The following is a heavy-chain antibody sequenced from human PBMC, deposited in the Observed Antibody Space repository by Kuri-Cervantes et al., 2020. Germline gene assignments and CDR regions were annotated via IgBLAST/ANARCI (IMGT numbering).Heavy chain of an antibody. CDR2: IYWNDDR. V-gene: IGHV2-5*01. Sequence: SGPTLVKPTQTLTLTCTFSGFSLSTSGVGVGWIRQPPGKALEWLALIYWNDDRRYSPSLKSRLTITKDTSKNQVVLTLTNMDPVDTATYYCAHRRLWFGVPYWGQGTLVTVSS. D-gene: IGHD3-10*01. CDR3: AHRRLWFGVPY. CDR1: GFSLSTSGVG. J-gene: IGHJ4*02.